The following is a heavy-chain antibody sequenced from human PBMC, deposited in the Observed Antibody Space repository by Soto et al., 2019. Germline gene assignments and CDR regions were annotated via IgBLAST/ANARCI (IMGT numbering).Heavy chain of an antibody. CDR2: IYYSGST. D-gene: IGHD6-6*01. CDR3: ARRRRGIAAHAHDY. Sequence: QLQLQESGPGLVKPSETLSLTCTVSGGSISSSSYYWGWIRQPPGKGLEWIGSIYYSGSTYYNPSLKSRVTISVDTSKNQFSLKLSSVTAADTAVYYCARRRRGIAAHAHDYWGQGTLVTVSS. V-gene: IGHV4-39*01. CDR1: GGSISSSSYY. J-gene: IGHJ4*02.